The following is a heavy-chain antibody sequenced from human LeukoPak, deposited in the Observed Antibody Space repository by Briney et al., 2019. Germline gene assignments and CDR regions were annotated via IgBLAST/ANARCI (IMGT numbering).Heavy chain of an antibody. J-gene: IGHJ6*04. Sequence: PGGSLRLSCAASGFTVSTNYMSWVRQAPGKGLEWVPVIYSGGSTYYADSVKGRFTISRDNSKNTVYLQMNSLRAEDTAVYYCARDHNCGGDCYSGMDVWGKGITVTVSS. D-gene: IGHD2-21*01. V-gene: IGHV3-53*01. CDR2: IYSGGST. CDR3: ARDHNCGGDCYSGMDV. CDR1: GFTVSTNY.